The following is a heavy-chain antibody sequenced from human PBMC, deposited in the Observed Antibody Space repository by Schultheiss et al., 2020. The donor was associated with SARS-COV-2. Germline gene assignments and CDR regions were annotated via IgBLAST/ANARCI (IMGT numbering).Heavy chain of an antibody. CDR2: IIPIFGTA. Sequence: SVKVSCKASGYTFTGYYMHWVRQAPGQGLEWMGGIIPIFGTANYAQKFQGRVTITADESTSTAYMELSSLRSEDTAVYYCARGDSSGYYLESSYWYFDLWGRGTLVTVSS. CDR3: ARGDSSGYYLESSYWYFDL. D-gene: IGHD3-22*01. CDR1: GYTFTGYY. V-gene: IGHV1-69*13. J-gene: IGHJ2*01.